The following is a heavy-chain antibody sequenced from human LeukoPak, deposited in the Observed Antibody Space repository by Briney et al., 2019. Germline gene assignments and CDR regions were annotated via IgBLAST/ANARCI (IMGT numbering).Heavy chain of an antibody. CDR3: ARAAGYSGYDFDY. J-gene: IGHJ4*02. D-gene: IGHD5-12*01. V-gene: IGHV3-7*01. CDR2: IKQDGSEK. Sequence: GGSLRLSCAASGFTFSSYWMSWVRQAPGKGLEWVANIKQDGSEKYYVDSVKGRFTISRDNAKNSLYLQMNSLRAEDTAEYYCARAAGYSGYDFDYWGQGTLVTVSS. CDR1: GFTFSSYW.